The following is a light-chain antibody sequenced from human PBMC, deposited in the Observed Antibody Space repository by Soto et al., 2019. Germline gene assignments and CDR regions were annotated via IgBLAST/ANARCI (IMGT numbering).Light chain of an antibody. CDR2: DAS. CDR3: QQYNTYQWS. Sequence: DIQMTQSPSTLSASVGDRVTITCRASQSISSWLAWYQQKPGKAPNLLIYDASSLESGVPSRFSGSGSGTEFTLTISSLQHDDFATYYCQQYNTYQWSFGQGTKVEIK. CDR1: QSISSW. V-gene: IGKV1-5*01. J-gene: IGKJ1*01.